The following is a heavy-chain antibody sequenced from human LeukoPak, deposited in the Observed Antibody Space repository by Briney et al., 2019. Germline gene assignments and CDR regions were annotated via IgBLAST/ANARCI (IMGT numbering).Heavy chain of an antibody. D-gene: IGHD6-19*01. CDR1: GGSFSGYY. Sequence: SETLSLTCAVYGGSFSGYYWSWIRQPPGKGLEWIGEINDSESTNYNPSLKSRVTISVDTSKNQFSLKLSSVTAADTAVYYCARGRQWLVRHFDYWGQGTLVTVSS. CDR3: ARGRQWLVRHFDY. CDR2: INDSEST. V-gene: IGHV4-34*01. J-gene: IGHJ4*02.